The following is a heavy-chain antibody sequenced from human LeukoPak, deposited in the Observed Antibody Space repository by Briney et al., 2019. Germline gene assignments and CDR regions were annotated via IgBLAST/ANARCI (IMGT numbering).Heavy chain of an antibody. Sequence: SETLSLTCTVSGGSISSSSYYWGWIRQPPGKWLEWIGSIYYSVSTYYNPSLKNRVTIPVDTSKNQFSLKLSSVTAADTAVYYCARHPPSGSPYSWFDPWGQGTLVTVSS. V-gene: IGHV4-39*01. CDR3: ARHPPSGSPYSWFDP. CDR2: IYYSVST. CDR1: GGSISSSSYY. D-gene: IGHD1-26*01. J-gene: IGHJ5*02.